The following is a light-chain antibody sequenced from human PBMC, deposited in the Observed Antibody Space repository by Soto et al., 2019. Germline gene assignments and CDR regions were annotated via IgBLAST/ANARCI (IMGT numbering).Light chain of an antibody. CDR2: EVS. CDR1: SSDVGGYNY. CDR3: SSYTSSSVVV. J-gene: IGLJ2*01. V-gene: IGLV2-14*01. Sequence: QSVLTQPASVSGSPRQSITISCTGTSSDVGGYNYVSWYQQHPGKAPKLMIYEVSNRPSGVSNRFSGSKSGNTASLTISGLRAEDEADYYCSSYTSSSVVVFGGGTKLTVL.